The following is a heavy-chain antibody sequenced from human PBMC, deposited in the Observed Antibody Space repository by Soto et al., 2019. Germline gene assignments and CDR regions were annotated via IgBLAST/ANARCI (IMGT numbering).Heavy chain of an antibody. CDR1: VFTFSDYA. J-gene: IGHJ4*02. CDR3: AKEEGSTWYPTDY. V-gene: IGHV3-23*01. Sequence: PWGSLRLSCSASVFTFSDYAMSWFRQAPGKGLEWVSVISGSAGSTFYADSVKGRFTISRDNSKNTLFLQMNSLRVKDTAVYYCAKEEGSTWYPTDYWGQGTLVTVSS. CDR2: ISGSAGST. D-gene: IGHD6-13*01.